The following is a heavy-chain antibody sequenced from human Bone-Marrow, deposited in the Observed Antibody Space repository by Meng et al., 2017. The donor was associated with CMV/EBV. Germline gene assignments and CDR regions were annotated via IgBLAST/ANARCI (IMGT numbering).Heavy chain of an antibody. V-gene: IGHV1-2*02. CDR2: INPNSGGT. CDR3: ARVQQYSSSAARYYYYGMDV. Sequence: ASVKVSCKASGYTFTGYYMHWVRQAPGQGLEWMGWINPNSGGTNYAQKFQGRVTMTRDTSISTAYMGLSRLRSDDTAVYYCARVQQYSSSAARYYYYGMDVWGQGTTVTVSS. CDR1: GYTFTGYY. J-gene: IGHJ6*02. D-gene: IGHD6-6*01.